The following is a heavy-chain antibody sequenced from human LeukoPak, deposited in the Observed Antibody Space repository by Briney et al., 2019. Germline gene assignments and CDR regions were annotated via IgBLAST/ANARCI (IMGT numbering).Heavy chain of an antibody. CDR3: AKDRDTTTIVVVTLDY. CDR2: ISGSSGST. V-gene: IGHV3-23*01. D-gene: IGHD3-22*01. CDR1: GFTFSSYA. Sequence: PGGSLRLSCAASGFTFSSYAMSWVRQAPGKGLEWVSAISGSSGSTYYADSVKGRFTISRDNSKNTLYLQMNSLRAEDTAVYYCAKDRDTTTIVVVTLDYWGQGTLVTVSS. J-gene: IGHJ4*02.